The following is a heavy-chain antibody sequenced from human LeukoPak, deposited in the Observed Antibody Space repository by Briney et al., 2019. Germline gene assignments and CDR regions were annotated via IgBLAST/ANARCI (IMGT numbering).Heavy chain of an antibody. CDR1: GFTFDDYG. D-gene: IGHD3-22*01. J-gene: IGHJ3*02. V-gene: IGHV3-23*01. CDR2: ISGSGGST. Sequence: PGGSLRLSCAASGFTFDDYGMSWVRQAPGKGLEWVSAISGSGGSTYYADSVKGRFTISRDNSKNTLYLQMNSLRAEDTAVYYCAKEVDDSSGYYGHFLRNHAFDIWGQGTMVTVSS. CDR3: AKEVDDSSGYYGHFLRNHAFDI.